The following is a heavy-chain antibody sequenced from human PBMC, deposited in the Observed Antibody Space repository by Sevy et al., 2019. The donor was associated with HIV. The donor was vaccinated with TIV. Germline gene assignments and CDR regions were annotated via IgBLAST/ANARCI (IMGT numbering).Heavy chain of an antibody. Sequence: SETLSLTCTVSGDSISSSSYYWGWIRQPPGKGLEWIGSIYYSGSTYYNPSLKSRVTISVDTSKNQFSLKLSSVTAADTAVYYCARRGISGGYYFDYWGQGTLVTVSS. CDR1: GDSISSSSYY. J-gene: IGHJ4*02. V-gene: IGHV4-39*01. CDR2: IYYSGST. CDR3: ARRGISGGYYFDY. D-gene: IGHD1-26*01.